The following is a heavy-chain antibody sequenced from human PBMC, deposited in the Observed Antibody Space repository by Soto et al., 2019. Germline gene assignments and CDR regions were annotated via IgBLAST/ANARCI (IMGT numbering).Heavy chain of an antibody. V-gene: IGHV3-7*01. J-gene: IGHJ4*03. CDR1: GFTFSSYW. CDR3: ARRYFDY. CDR2: IKQDGSEK. Sequence: EVQLVESGGVLVQPGGSLRLSCAASGFTFSSYWMSWVRQAPGKGLEWVANIKQDGSEKYYVDSVKGRFTISSDHAKNSLSLHMSRLSAEDPAVYYCARRYFDYWGHGTLVTVSS.